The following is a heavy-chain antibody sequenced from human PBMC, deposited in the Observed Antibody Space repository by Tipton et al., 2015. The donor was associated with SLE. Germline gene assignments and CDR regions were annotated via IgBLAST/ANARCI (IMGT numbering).Heavy chain of an antibody. CDR2: ISGSGGST. CDR3: ARGEIVVPSPRYFDY. Sequence: SLRLSCAASGFTFSSYAMSWVRQAPGKGLEWVSAISGSGGSTYYADSVKGRFTISRDNAKNSLYLQMNSLRDEDTAVYYCARGEIVVPSPRYFDYWGQGTLVTVSS. D-gene: IGHD3-22*01. CDR1: GFTFSSYA. V-gene: IGHV3-23*01. J-gene: IGHJ4*02.